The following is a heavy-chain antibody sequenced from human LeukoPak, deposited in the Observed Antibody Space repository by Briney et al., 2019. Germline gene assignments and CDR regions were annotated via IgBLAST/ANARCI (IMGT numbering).Heavy chain of an antibody. D-gene: IGHD3-3*01. J-gene: IGHJ2*01. CDR3: ARDGWYYDFWSGKNWYFDL. Sequence: RASVKVSCKASGYTFTGYYMHWVRQAPGQGLEWMGILNPSGGDTHYAQKFQGRLTMTRDTSTSTVYMELRSLRSEDTAVYYCARDGWYYDFWSGKNWYFDLWGRGTLVTVSS. CDR1: GYTFTGYY. CDR2: LNPSGGDT. V-gene: IGHV1-46*03.